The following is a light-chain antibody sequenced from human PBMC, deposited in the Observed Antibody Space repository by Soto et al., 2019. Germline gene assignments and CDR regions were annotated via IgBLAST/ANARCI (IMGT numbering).Light chain of an antibody. CDR3: QQLNITPPT. CDR2: AAS. V-gene: IGKV1-9*01. J-gene: IGKJ4*01. CDR1: QGISSY. Sequence: DIQLTQSPSFLSASVGDRVTITCRASQGISSYLAWYQQKPGKAPKLLIYAASTLQSGVPSRFSGSGSGTEFSLTISTLQPEIFPIFYFQQLNITPPTLGGGT.